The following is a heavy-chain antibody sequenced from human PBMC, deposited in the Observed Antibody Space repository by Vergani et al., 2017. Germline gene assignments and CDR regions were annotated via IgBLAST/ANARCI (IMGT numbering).Heavy chain of an antibody. CDR1: GGSISSYY. V-gene: IGHV4-59*01. CDR3: ARVVVVPAAIHYYYYYYMDV. D-gene: IGHD2-2*01. CDR2: IYYSGST. J-gene: IGHJ6*03. Sequence: QVQLQESGPGLVKPSETLSLTCTVSGGSISSYYWSWIRQPPGKGLEWIGYIYYSGSTNYNPSLKSRVTISLDTSKNQFTLKLSSVTAADTAVYYCARVVVVPAAIHYYYYYYMDVWGKGTTVTVSS.